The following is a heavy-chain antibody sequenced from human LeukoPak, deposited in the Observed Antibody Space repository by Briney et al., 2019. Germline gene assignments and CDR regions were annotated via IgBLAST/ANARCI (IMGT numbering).Heavy chain of an antibody. Sequence: AGSLRLSCAASGFTVSSNYMSWVRQAPGKGLEWVSVIYSGGSTYYADSVKGRFTISRDNSKNTLYLQMNSLRAEDTAVYYCARPRDFWSGYAFDIWGQGTMVTVSS. D-gene: IGHD3-3*01. CDR3: ARPRDFWSGYAFDI. CDR1: GFTVSSNY. CDR2: IYSGGST. J-gene: IGHJ3*02. V-gene: IGHV3-53*01.